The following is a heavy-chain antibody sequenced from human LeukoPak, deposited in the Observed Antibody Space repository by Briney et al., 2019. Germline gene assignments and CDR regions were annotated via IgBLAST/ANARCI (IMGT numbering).Heavy chain of an antibody. CDR2: IYTSGST. D-gene: IGHD5-12*01. CDR1: GGSISSYY. J-gene: IGHJ5*02. Sequence: SETLSLTCTVSGGSISSYYWSWIRQPAGKGLEWIGRIYTSGSTNYNLSLKSRVTMSVDTSKNQFSLKLSSVTAADTAVYYCARDGVATIRVSNWFDPWGQGTLVTVSS. V-gene: IGHV4-4*07. CDR3: ARDGVATIRVSNWFDP.